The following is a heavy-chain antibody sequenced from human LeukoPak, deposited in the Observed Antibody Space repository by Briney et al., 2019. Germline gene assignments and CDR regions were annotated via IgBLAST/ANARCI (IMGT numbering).Heavy chain of an antibody. Sequence: PGGSLRLSCAASGFTISSYAMHWVRQAPGKGLEWVAVISYDGSNKYYADSVKGRFTISRDNSKNTLYLQMNSLRAEDTAVYYCARQATVPFDYWGQGTLVTVSS. J-gene: IGHJ4*02. CDR1: GFTISSYA. CDR3: ARQATVPFDY. D-gene: IGHD4-17*01. V-gene: IGHV3-30-3*01. CDR2: ISYDGSNK.